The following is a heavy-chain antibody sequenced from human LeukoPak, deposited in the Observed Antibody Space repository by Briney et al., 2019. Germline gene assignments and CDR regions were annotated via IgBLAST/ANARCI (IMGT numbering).Heavy chain of an antibody. J-gene: IGHJ4*02. CDR1: GFTFSSYS. Sequence: GGSLRLSCAASGFTFSSYSMNWVRQAPGKGLEWVSFISSSSSSIYYADSVKGRFTISRDSAKNSLYLQMNSLRAEDTAVYYCARDAENWFGLDFDYWGQGTLVTVSS. CDR2: ISSSSSSI. V-gene: IGHV3-48*01. CDR3: ARDAENWFGLDFDY. D-gene: IGHD3/OR15-3a*01.